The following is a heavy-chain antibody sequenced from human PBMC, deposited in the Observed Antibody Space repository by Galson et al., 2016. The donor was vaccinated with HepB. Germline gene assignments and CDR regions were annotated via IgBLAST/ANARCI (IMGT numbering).Heavy chain of an antibody. V-gene: IGHV3-48*03. CDR2: VSTTSATI. CDR3: VGGWRQFDY. D-gene: IGHD6-19*01. CDR1: GFTFSKYE. J-gene: IGHJ4*02. Sequence: SLRLSCAASGFTFSKYEMNWVRQPPGKGLEWLSYVSTTSATIYYSDSVKGRFTISRDNAKDSLYLQMNGLRVEDKAIYYCVGGWRQFDYWGQGTLVTVSS.